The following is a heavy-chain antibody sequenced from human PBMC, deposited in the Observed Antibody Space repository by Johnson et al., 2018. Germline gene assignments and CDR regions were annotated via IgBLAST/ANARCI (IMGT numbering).Heavy chain of an antibody. J-gene: IGHJ3*02. CDR2: INWNGGST. D-gene: IGHD3-22*01. CDR1: GFTFDDYG. Sequence: VQLVESGGGVVRPGGSLRLSCAASGFTFDDYGMSWVRQAPGKGLEWVSGINWNGGSTGYADSVKGRLPISRDNAKNSLYLQMKSLRDEDTALYHWARDLTGWNSSGYDYPDAFDIWGQGTMVTVSS. CDR3: ARDLTGWNSSGYDYPDAFDI. V-gene: IGHV3-20*01.